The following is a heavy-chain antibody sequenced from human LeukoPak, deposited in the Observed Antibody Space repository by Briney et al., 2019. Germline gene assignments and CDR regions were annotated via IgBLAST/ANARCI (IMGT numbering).Heavy chain of an antibody. Sequence: GGSLRLSCAAPGFTFSSYWMHWVRQAPGKGLVWVSRINSDGSSTSYADSVKGRFTISRDNAKNTLYLQMNSLRAEDTAVYYCARVAPFGSFDYWGQGTLVTVSS. CDR1: GFTFSSYW. CDR2: INSDGSST. J-gene: IGHJ4*02. CDR3: ARVAPFGSFDY. V-gene: IGHV3-74*01. D-gene: IGHD1-26*01.